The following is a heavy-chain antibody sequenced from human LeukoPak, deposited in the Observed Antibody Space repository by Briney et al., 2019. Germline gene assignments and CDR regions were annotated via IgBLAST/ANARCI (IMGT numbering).Heavy chain of an antibody. D-gene: IGHD1-1*01. Sequence: PSETLSLTCTVSGGSISTGTYFWDWIRQPPGKGLEWIASGHYGGSTYYMPSLKGRITISLDASKNQFSLSLGSVTAADTAVYYCASRNTTHDDYWGQGTLVTVSS. J-gene: IGHJ4*02. CDR1: GGSISTGTYF. CDR3: ASRNTTHDDY. CDR2: GHYGGST. V-gene: IGHV4-39*07.